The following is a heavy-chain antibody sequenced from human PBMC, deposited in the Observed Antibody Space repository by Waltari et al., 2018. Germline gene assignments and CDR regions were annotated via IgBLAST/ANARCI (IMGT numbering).Heavy chain of an antibody. Sequence: QVHLQESGPGLVKPSETLSLSCFVSGYSISSGFFWGWIRQAPGKGLEWIATSSYSGATNYSPSLKRRVTIASDASKNLFSLKLTPVTAADTAMYYCARDGGNVVPLWGLGTAVTVSS. CDR2: SSYSGAT. CDR3: ARDGGNVVPL. D-gene: IGHD2-15*01. V-gene: IGHV4-38-2*02. J-gene: IGHJ6*02. CDR1: GYSISSGFF.